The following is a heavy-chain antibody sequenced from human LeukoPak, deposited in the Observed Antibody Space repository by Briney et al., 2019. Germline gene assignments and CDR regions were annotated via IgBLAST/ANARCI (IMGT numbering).Heavy chain of an antibody. D-gene: IGHD1-26*01. CDR2: ISYDGSNK. J-gene: IGHJ4*02. Sequence: TGGSVRLSCAASGFTFSSYAMHWVRQAPGKGLEWVAVISYDGSNKYYADSVKGRFTISRDNSKNTLYLQMNSLRAEDTAVYYCATKDVWDLLSYFEYWGQGTLVTVSS. V-gene: IGHV3-30*04. CDR1: GFTFSSYA. CDR3: ATKDVWDLLSYFEY.